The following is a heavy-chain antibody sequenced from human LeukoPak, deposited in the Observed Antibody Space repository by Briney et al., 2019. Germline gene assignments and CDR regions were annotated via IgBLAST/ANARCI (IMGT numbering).Heavy chain of an antibody. CDR2: IYPGDSDT. Sequence: GESLKISCKGSGYSFTSYWIGWVRQVPGKGLEWMGLIYPGDSDTRYSPSFQGQVTFSVDASISTAYLQLSGLRASDTAIYYCVRFGLTSSLDYWGQGTLVTVSS. V-gene: IGHV5-51*01. CDR3: VRFGLTSSLDY. CDR1: GYSFTSYW. D-gene: IGHD6-13*01. J-gene: IGHJ4*02.